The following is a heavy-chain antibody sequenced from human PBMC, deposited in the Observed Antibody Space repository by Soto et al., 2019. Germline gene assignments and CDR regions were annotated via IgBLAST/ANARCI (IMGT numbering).Heavy chain of an antibody. J-gene: IGHJ4*02. CDR2: IKKDGSEK. CDR1: GFTFSSYW. V-gene: IGHV3-7*01. CDR3: ASLPPTIFGVVTNYYFDY. D-gene: IGHD3-3*01. Sequence: GGSLRLSCAASGFTFSSYWMSWVRQAPGKGLEWVAKIKKDGSEKYYVDSVKGRFTISRENAKNSLYLQMNSLRAEDTAVYYCASLPPTIFGVVTNYYFDYWGQGTLVTVSS.